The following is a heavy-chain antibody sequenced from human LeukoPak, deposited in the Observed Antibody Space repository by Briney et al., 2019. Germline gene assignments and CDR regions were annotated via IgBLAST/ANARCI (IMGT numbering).Heavy chain of an antibody. D-gene: IGHD3-22*01. CDR3: TTNPYDKTGYHI. Sequence: GGSLRLSCAASGLTFSKAWMTWVRQAPGEGLEWVGRIKSNTDGGTTDYAAPVKGRFTISRDDSKNTLYLQMNSLKPEDTAVYYCTTNPYDKTGYHIWGQGTLVTVSS. J-gene: IGHJ3*02. CDR1: GLTFSKAW. CDR2: IKSNTDGGTT. V-gene: IGHV3-15*01.